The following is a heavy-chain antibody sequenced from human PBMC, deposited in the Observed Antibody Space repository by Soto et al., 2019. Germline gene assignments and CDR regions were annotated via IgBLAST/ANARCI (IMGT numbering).Heavy chain of an antibody. CDR2: INRDSSSI. J-gene: IGHJ4*02. V-gene: IGHV3-21*01. CDR3: AREYYADSGGFCFLVY. D-gene: IGHD3-10*01. CDR1: GFTFNSFT. Sequence: GGSLRLSCVGSGFTFNSFTMNWVRQAPGKGLEWVSYINRDSSSIYYADSVKGRFTVSRDNAKNSLFLQMDSLRAEDTAIYYCAREYYADSGGFCFLVYWGQGTLVTVSS.